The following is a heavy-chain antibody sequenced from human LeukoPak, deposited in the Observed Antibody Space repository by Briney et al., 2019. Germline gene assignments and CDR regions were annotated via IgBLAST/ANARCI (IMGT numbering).Heavy chain of an antibody. CDR2: IYYSGST. J-gene: IGHJ4*02. D-gene: IGHD3-3*01. CDR3: ARSTIFGGTPGDY. V-gene: IGHV4-39*07. Sequence: SETLSLTCTVSGGSISSSSYYWGWIRQPPGKGLEWIGSIYYSGSTYYNPSLKSRVTISVDTSKNQFSLKLSSVTAADTAVYYCARSTIFGGTPGDYWGQGTLVTVSS. CDR1: GGSISSSSYY.